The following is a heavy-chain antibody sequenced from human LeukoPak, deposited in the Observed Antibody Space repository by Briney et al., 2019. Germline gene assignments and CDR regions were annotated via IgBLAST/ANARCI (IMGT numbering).Heavy chain of an antibody. J-gene: IGHJ5*02. CDR2: INPNNGDT. CDR1: GYSFTGYQ. V-gene: IGHV1-2*02. Sequence: ASVKVSCKASGYSFTGYQMHWVRQAPGQGLEWMGWINPNNGDTNYAQKFQGRVAMTRDTSISTAYMEPSSLRSDDTAVYYCARPLYRSDGSCLNWFDAWGQGTLVTVSS. CDR3: ARPLYRSDGSCLNWFDA. D-gene: IGHD2-15*01.